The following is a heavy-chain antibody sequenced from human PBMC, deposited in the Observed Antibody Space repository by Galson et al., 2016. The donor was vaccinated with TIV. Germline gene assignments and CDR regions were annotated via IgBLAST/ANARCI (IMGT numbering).Heavy chain of an antibody. Sequence: SLRLSCAASGFSFSSYAMNWVRQAPGKGLEWVSSISGSGGSTHYGDYVQGRLTISRDNSKNTVFLQMNNLRAEDTAVYFCAKDWAEGMVHRQVFFDSWGQGTLVTVSS. D-gene: IGHD3-10*01. J-gene: IGHJ4*02. CDR2: ISGSGGST. CDR1: GFSFSSYA. V-gene: IGHV3-23*01. CDR3: AKDWAEGMVHRQVFFDS.